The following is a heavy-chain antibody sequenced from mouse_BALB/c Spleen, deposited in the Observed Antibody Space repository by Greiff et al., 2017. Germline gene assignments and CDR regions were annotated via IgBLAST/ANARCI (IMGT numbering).Heavy chain of an antibody. V-gene: IGHV5-6-5*01. Sequence: VQLKESGGGLVKPGGSLKLSCAASGFTFSSYAMSWVRQTPEKRLEWVASISSGGSTYYPDSVKGRFTISRDNARNILYLQMSSLRSEDTAMYYCARGGYYFDYWGQGTTLTVSS. CDR2: ISSGGST. CDR1: GFTFSSYA. J-gene: IGHJ2*01. CDR3: ARGGYYFDY.